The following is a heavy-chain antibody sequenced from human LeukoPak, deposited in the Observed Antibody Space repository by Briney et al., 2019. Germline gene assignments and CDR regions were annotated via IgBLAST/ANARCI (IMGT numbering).Heavy chain of an antibody. CDR3: ARAPITSPFCFDH. Sequence: GGSLRLSCSASGFGFGDHGMSWVRQVPGKGLEWVSGINWSGGSTGYADPVRGRFTISRDNAKNSLYLQMDSLTAEDTALYYCARAPITSPFCFDHWGQGTLVTVSS. J-gene: IGHJ4*02. CDR1: GFGFGDHG. V-gene: IGHV3-20*04. D-gene: IGHD2-2*01. CDR2: INWSGGST.